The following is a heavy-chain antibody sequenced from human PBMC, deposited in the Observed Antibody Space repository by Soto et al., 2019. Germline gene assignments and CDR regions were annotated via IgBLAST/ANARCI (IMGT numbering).Heavy chain of an antibody. Sequence: VQLLESGGGLVQPGGSLRLSCAASGFTFRNYAMTWVRQAPGKGLEWVSTIDGSGGATYYAGSVKGRFTISRDNSKNTLYLQVNSLRAADTAVYYCAKIAFGVYSGTYYQARGLDYWGLGTLVAVSS. CDR2: IDGSGGAT. CDR3: AKIAFGVYSGTYYQARGLDY. V-gene: IGHV3-23*01. CDR1: GFTFRNYA. J-gene: IGHJ4*02. D-gene: IGHD1-26*01.